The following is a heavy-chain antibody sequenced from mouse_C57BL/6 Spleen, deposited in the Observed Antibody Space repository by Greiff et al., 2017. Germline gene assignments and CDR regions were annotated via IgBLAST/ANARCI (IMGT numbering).Heavy chain of an antibody. V-gene: IGHV5-9-1*02. CDR2: ISSGGDYI. D-gene: IGHD2-2*01. CDR1: GFTFSSYA. Sequence: EVMLVESGEGLVKPGGSLKLSCAASGFTFSSYAMSWVRQTPEKRLEWVAYISSGGDYIYYAATVQGRFTISRDNARNTLYLQMSILKSEDTAMYYCTRDGCDVWFAYWGQGTLVTVSA. J-gene: IGHJ3*01. CDR3: TRDGCDVWFAY.